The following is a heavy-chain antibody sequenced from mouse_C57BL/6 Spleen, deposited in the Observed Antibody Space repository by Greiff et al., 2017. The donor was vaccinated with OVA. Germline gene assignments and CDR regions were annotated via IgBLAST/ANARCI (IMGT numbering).Heavy chain of an antibody. CDR3: ARSYDVTTGIYYYAMDY. CDR2: ISSGGSYT. J-gene: IGHJ4*01. V-gene: IGHV5-6*02. Sequence: EVKLVESGGDLVKPGGSLKLSCAASGFTFSSYGMSWVRQTPDKRLEWVATISSGGSYTYYPDSVKGRFTISRDNAKNTLYLQMSSLKSEDTAMYYCARSYDVTTGIYYYAMDYWGQGTSVTVSS. D-gene: IGHD2-12*01. CDR1: GFTFSSYG.